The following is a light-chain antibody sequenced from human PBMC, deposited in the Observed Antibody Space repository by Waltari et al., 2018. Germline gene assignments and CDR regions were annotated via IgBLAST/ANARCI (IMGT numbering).Light chain of an antibody. CDR3: QSYDSSLSDVV. V-gene: IGLV1-40*01. CDR1: NSNIGAGYD. J-gene: IGLJ2*01. Sequence: QSVLTQPPSVSGAPGQRVTISCTGSNSNIGAGYDVHWYQQFPGTAPKLLIYGNSDRPSGVPDRFSGSKSSTSASLAITGLQAEDEADYYCQSYDSSLSDVVFGGGTKLTVL. CDR2: GNS.